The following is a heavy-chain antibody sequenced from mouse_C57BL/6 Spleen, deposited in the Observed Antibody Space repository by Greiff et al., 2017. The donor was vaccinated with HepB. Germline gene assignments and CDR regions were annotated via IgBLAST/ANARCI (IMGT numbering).Heavy chain of an antibody. CDR1: GFTFSSYA. V-gene: IGHV5-4*01. D-gene: IGHD2-1*01. J-gene: IGHJ3*01. CDR2: ISDGGSYT. Sequence: DVKLVESGGGLVKPGGSLKLSCAASGFTFSSYAMSWVRQTPEKRLEWVATISDGGSYTYYPDNVKGRFTISRDNAKNNLYLQMSHLKSEDTAMYYCARDYGNAYWGQGTLVTVSA. CDR3: ARDYGNAY.